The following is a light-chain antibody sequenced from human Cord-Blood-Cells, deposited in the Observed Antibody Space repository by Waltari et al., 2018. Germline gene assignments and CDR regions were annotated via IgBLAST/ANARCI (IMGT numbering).Light chain of an antibody. CDR2: DVS. CDR3: CSYAGSYTFDVV. J-gene: IGLJ2*01. Sequence: QSALTQPRSVSGSPGQSVPIHCTVTSSDVCGYHSVSWYQQHPGKAPKLMIYDVSKRPSGVPDRFSGSKSGNTASLTISGLQAEDEADYYCCSYAGSYTFDVVFGGGTKLTVL. V-gene: IGLV2-11*01. CDR1: SSDVCGYHS.